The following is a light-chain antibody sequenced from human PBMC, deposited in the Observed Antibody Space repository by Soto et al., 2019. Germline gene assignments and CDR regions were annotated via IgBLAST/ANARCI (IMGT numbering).Light chain of an antibody. Sequence: DIVLTQSPDTLSLSPGERATLSCRASQSVSASYLAWYQHKPGQAPRLLMYGASRRATGIPDRFSGSGSGTDFTLTISRLEPEDFVVYFCQQYGSSPLTFGGGTKVEIK. V-gene: IGKV3-20*01. J-gene: IGKJ4*01. CDR2: GAS. CDR3: QQYGSSPLT. CDR1: QSVSASY.